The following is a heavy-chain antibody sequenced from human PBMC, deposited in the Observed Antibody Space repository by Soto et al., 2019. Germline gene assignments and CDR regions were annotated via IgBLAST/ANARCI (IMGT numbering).Heavy chain of an antibody. D-gene: IGHD2-21*02. CDR2: MSYDGSKK. V-gene: IGHV3-30-3*01. Sequence: QVQLVESGGGVVQPGMSLRLSCAASGFTFSSYSMHWVRQAPGKGLEWVAIMSYDGSKKYYADSVKGRFTISRDNSKNALYLQVNSLRAEDTAVYSCARESYGDYYFDYWGQGTLVTVSS. CDR1: GFTFSSYS. J-gene: IGHJ4*02. CDR3: ARESYGDYYFDY.